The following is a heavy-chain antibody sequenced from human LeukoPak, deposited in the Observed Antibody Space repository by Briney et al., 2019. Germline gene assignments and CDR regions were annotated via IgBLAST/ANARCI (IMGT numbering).Heavy chain of an antibody. CDR1: GGSISSYY. V-gene: IGHV4-34*01. CDR2: INHSGST. CDR3: ARVDDFWSGYVDY. J-gene: IGHJ4*02. D-gene: IGHD3-3*01. Sequence: SETLSLTCTVSGGSISSYYWSWIRQPPGKGLEWIGEINHSGSTNYNPSLKSRVTISVDTSKNQFSLKLSSVTAADTAVYYCARVDDFWSGYVDYWGQGTLVTVSS.